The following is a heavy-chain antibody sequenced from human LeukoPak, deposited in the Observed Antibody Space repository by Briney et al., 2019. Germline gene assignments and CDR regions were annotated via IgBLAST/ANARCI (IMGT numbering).Heavy chain of an antibody. CDR2: IYYNGST. CDR3: ARHTSGYNDY. J-gene: IGHJ4*02. D-gene: IGHD5-12*01. CDR1: GGSISSYY. Sequence: PSETLSLTCTVSGGSISSYYWSWIRQPPGKGLEWIGYIYYNGSTNYNPSLKSRVTISVDTSKNQFSLKLSSVTAADTAVYYCARHTSGYNDYWGQGTLVTVSS. V-gene: IGHV4-59*08.